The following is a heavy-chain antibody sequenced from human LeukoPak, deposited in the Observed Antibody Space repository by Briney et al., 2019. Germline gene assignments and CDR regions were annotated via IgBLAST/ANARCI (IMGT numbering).Heavy chain of an antibody. J-gene: IGHJ3*02. CDR3: AKDGKRGYCDSSGYHDAFDI. V-gene: IGHV3-23*01. CDR2: ISGSGGNT. CDR1: GFTFSSYA. Sequence: GGSLRLSCAASGFTFSSYAMSWVRQAPGKGLEWVSAISGSGGNTYYADSVKGRFTISRDNSKNTLYLQMNSLRAEDTAVYYCAKDGKRGYCDSSGYHDAFDIWGQGTMVTVSS. D-gene: IGHD3-22*01.